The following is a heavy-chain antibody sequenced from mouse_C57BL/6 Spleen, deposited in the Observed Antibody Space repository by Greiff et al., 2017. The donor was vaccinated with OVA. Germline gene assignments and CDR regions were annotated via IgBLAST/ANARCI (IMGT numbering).Heavy chain of an antibody. J-gene: IGHJ2*01. CDR2: IDPSDSYT. D-gene: IGHD1-1*01. Sequence: QVQLQQPGAELVMPGASVKLSCTASGYTFTSYWMHWVKQRPGQGLEWIGEIDPSDSYTNYNQKFKGKSTLTVDKSSSTAYMQLSSLTSEDSAVYYCARSGSSYPPDYWGQGTTLTVSS. CDR1: GYTFTSYW. V-gene: IGHV1-69*01. CDR3: ARSGSSYPPDY.